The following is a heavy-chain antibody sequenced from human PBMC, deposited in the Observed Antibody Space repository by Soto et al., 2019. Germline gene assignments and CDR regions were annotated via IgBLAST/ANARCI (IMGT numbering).Heavy chain of an antibody. CDR2: ISSSSSTI. D-gene: IGHD3-22*01. Sequence: GGSLRLSCAASGFTFSSYSMNWVRQAPGKGLEWVSYISSSSSTIYYADSVKGRFTISRDNAKNSLYLQMNSLRDEDTAVYYCARPYYYDSSGYVPFDYWGQGTLVTAPQ. CDR3: ARPYYYDSSGYVPFDY. CDR1: GFTFSSYS. J-gene: IGHJ4*02. V-gene: IGHV3-48*02.